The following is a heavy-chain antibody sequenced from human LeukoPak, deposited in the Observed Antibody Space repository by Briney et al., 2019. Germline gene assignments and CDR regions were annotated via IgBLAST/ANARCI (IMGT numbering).Heavy chain of an antibody. CDR3: ARRNYYDPLYDI. J-gene: IGHJ3*02. Sequence: SETLSLTCTVSGGSISSGSYYWSWIRQPAGKGLEWIGRIYTSGSTNYNPSLKSRVTISVDTSKNQFSLKLSSVTAADTAVYYCARRNYYDPLYDIWGQGTMVTVS. V-gene: IGHV4-61*02. D-gene: IGHD3-22*01. CDR2: IYTSGST. CDR1: GGSISSGSYY.